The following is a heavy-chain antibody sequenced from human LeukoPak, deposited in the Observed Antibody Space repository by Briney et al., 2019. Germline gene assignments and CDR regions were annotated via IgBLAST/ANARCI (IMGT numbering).Heavy chain of an antibody. V-gene: IGHV4-39*01. CDR3: ARHRYYYDSSGSNTGYYFDY. CDR2: VYYSGST. D-gene: IGHD3-22*01. J-gene: IGHJ4*02. Sequence: SETLSLTCTVSGGSLSSYSYYWGWVRQPPGTGPGWVGIVYYSGSTYYNQSLESRVTISVDTSKNQFSLRLSSVTAADTAVYYCARHRYYYDSSGSNTGYYFDYWGQGTLVTVSS. CDR1: GGSLSSYSYY.